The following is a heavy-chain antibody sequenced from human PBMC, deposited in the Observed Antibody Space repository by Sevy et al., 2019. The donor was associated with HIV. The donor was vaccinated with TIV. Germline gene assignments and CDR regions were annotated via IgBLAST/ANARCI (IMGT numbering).Heavy chain of an antibody. CDR1: GFPFNDHA. Sequence: GGSLRLSCAASGFPFNDHALHWVRQVPGKGLEWVSGISWNSRNVGYADSVKGRFTISRDNAKNSLYLQMNSLRAEDTAVYYCARRGDWFDPWGQGTLVTVSS. V-gene: IGHV3-9*01. J-gene: IGHJ5*02. CDR2: ISWNSRNV. CDR3: ARRGDWFDP. D-gene: IGHD3-10*01.